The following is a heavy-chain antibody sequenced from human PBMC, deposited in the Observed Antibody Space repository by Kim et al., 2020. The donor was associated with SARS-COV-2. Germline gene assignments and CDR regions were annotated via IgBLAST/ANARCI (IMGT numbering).Heavy chain of an antibody. CDR1: GYTFTSYD. CDR3: ARGNYGSGSYYNSLVRYYDHRMEI. V-gene: IGHV1-8*01. Sequence: ASVKVSCKASGYTFTSYDINWVRQATGQGLEWMGWMNPNSGNTVYAQKFQGRVTMTRNTSISTAYMELSSLRPEDTAVYYCARGNYGSGSYYNSLVRYYDHRMEIWGERTTVTLSS. J-gene: IGHJ6*01. D-gene: IGHD3-10*01. CDR2: MNPNSGNT.